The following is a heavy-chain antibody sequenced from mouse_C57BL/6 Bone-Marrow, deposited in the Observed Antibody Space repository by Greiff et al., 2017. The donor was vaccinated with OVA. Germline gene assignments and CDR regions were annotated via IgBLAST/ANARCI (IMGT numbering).Heavy chain of an antibody. CDR3: TNYYGSPPWFAY. CDR2: IDPENGDT. J-gene: IGHJ3*01. D-gene: IGHD1-1*01. Sequence: EVKLKESGAELVRPGASVKLSCTASGFNIKDDYMHWVKQRPEQGLEWIGWIDPENGDTEYASKFQGKATITADTSSNTAYLQLSSLTSEDTAVYYCTNYYGSPPWFAYWGQGTLVTVSA. CDR1: GFNIKDDY. V-gene: IGHV14-4*01.